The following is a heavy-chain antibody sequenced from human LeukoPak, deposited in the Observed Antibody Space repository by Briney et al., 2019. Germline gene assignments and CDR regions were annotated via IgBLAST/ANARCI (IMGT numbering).Heavy chain of an antibody. CDR3: ARDASGSASYYYYGMDV. Sequence: GGSLRLSCAASGFTFNNYALRWVRQAPGKGLEWLAVISYDGSNQYYADSVRGRFTISRDNSKNTLSVQMNSLRAEDTAVYFCARDASGSASYYYYGMDVWGRGTTVTVSS. CDR1: GFTFNNYA. J-gene: IGHJ6*02. V-gene: IGHV3-30*04. CDR2: ISYDGSNQ.